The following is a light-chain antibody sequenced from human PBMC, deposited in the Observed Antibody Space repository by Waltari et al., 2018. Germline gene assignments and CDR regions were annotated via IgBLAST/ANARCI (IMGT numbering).Light chain of an antibody. Sequence: QSALTQPASVSGSPGQSITISCTGTSSDVGSYNLVSWYQHHPGKAPKLMIYEGSKRPSGVCNRFSGSKSGNTASLTISRLQAEDEADYYCCSYAGSSTLVFGGGTKLAVL. CDR2: EGS. CDR3: CSYAGSSTLV. J-gene: IGLJ2*01. CDR1: SSDVGSYNL. V-gene: IGLV2-23*01.